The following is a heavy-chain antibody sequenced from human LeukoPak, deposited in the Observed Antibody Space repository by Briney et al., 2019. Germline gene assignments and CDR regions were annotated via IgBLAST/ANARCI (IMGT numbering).Heavy chain of an antibody. J-gene: IGHJ4*02. D-gene: IGHD2/OR15-2a*01. Sequence: PGGSLRLSCAASGFTFSSYAMSWVRQAPAKGLDGVAAISGSGGSTYYADSVKGRFTISRDNSKNTLYLQMNSLRAEDTAVYYCAKDPQVLDYWGQGTLVTVSS. CDR2: ISGSGGST. CDR1: GFTFSSYA. V-gene: IGHV3-23*01. CDR3: AKDPQVLDY.